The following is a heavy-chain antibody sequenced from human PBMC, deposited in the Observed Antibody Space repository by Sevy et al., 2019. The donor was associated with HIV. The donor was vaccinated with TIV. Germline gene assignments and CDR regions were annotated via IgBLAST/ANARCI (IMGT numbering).Heavy chain of an antibody. CDR3: ARLTNSGWYKIDY. Sequence: SETLSLTCTVSGGSISGNTYYWGWIRQPPGKGLEWIGNVYNGGSNYYNPSLKSRLTLWVDTSRNQFSLKLRSVTAADTAVYYCARLTNSGWYKIDYWGQGTLVTVSS. CDR2: VYNGGSN. CDR1: GGSISGNTYY. D-gene: IGHD6-19*01. J-gene: IGHJ4*02. V-gene: IGHV4-39*01.